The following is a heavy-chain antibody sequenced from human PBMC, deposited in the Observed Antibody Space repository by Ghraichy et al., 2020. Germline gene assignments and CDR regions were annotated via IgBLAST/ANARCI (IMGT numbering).Heavy chain of an antibody. V-gene: IGHV3-23*01. D-gene: IGHD3-3*01. J-gene: IGHJ4*02. CDR2: ISGSGGST. CDR1: GFTFSSYA. CDR3: AKAPRVLEWLLLDY. Sequence: GESLNISCAASGFTFSSYAMSWVRQAPGKGLEWVSAISGSGGSTYYADSVKGRFTISRDNSKNTLYLQMNSLRAEDTAVYYCAKAPRVLEWLLLDYWGQGTLVTVSS.